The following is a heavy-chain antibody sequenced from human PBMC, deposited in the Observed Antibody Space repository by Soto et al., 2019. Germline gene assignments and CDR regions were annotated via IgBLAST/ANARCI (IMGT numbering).Heavy chain of an antibody. D-gene: IGHD3-3*01. CDR2: ISYDGINK. CDR3: ARDQRDSWSGNYFYYGMDV. Sequence: WGSLRLSCAGSGFTFNNYVMHWVRQAPGKGLEWLAVISYDGINKYYADSVRGRFTISRDNSKNTLYLQMNTLTDEDTAVYFCARDQRDSWSGNYFYYGMDVWGQGTTVTVSS. J-gene: IGHJ6*02. V-gene: IGHV3-30-3*01. CDR1: GFTFNNYV.